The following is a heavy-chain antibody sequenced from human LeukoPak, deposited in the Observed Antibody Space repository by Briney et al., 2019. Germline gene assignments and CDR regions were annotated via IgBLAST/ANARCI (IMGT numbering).Heavy chain of an antibody. V-gene: IGHV4-30-2*01. Sequence: PSQTLSLTCTVSGGSISSGGYYWSWIRQPPGKGLEWIGYIYHSGSTYYNPSLKSRVTISVDRSKNQFSLKLSSVTAADTAVYYCARDSERLGVDWGQGTLVTVSS. J-gene: IGHJ4*02. D-gene: IGHD6-25*01. CDR2: IYHSGST. CDR1: GGSISSGGYY. CDR3: ARDSERLGVD.